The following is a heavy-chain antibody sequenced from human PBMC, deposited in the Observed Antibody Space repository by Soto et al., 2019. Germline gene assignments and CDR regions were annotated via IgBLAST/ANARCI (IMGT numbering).Heavy chain of an antibody. CDR1: GFTFSGYG. V-gene: IGHV3-23*01. CDR3: AQDRRTLSGLDY. Sequence: GGSLRLSCAASGFTFSGYGMSWVRQAPGKGLEWVSSVSESGDSTYYADSVKGRFTISRDNSKNTLYLQMNSLRADDTAIYYCAQDRRTLSGLDYWGQGSLVTVSS. D-gene: IGHD2-15*01. CDR2: VSESGDST. J-gene: IGHJ4*02.